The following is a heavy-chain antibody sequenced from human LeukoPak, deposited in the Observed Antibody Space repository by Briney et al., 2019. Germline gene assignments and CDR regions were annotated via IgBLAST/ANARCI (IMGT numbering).Heavy chain of an antibody. J-gene: IGHJ4*02. V-gene: IGHV3-21*01. CDR2: ISSSSSYI. CDR1: GFTFSSYS. D-gene: IGHD5-24*01. Sequence: PGGSLRLSCAASGFTFSSYSMNWVRQAPGKGLEWVSSISSSSSYIYYADSVKGRFTISRDNSKNTVYLQMHSLRDEDTAVYYCAKGGEMATIEESDYWGQGTLVTVSS. CDR3: AKGGEMATIEESDY.